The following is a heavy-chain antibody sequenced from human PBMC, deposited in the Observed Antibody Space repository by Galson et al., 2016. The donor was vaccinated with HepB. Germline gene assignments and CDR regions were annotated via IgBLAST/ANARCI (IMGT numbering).Heavy chain of an antibody. CDR3: AKDRHPYDYIGGKDH. CDR1: GFTFSRHW. J-gene: IGHJ4*02. D-gene: IGHD3-16*01. Sequence: SLRLSCAASGFTFSRHWMSWVRQAPGKGLEWVSGVTPGGNTYYADSVKGRFTISRDNSENTLFLQMNSLGAEDTATYYCAKDRHPYDYIGGKDHWGQGTLVTVSS. CDR2: VTPGGNT. V-gene: IGHV3-23*01.